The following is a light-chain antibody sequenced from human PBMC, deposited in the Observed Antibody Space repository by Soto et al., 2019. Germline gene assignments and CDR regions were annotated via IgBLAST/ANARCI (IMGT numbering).Light chain of an antibody. Sequence: QSVLTQPPSVSGAPGQRVTISCTGSRSNIGAGYAVHWYQQLPGTAPKLLIYDNTNRPSGVPDRFSASESGTSASLAITGLQSEDDADYYCQSYETSLSASVFGGGNQLTVL. CDR2: DNT. J-gene: IGLJ2*01. CDR3: QSYETSLSASV. CDR1: RSNIGAGYA. V-gene: IGLV1-40*01.